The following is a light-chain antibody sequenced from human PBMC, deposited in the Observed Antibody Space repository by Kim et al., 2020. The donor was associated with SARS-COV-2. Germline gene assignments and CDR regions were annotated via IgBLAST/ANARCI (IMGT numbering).Light chain of an antibody. CDR2: GAS. J-gene: IGKJ5*01. CDR3: QQYNNWPPDT. Sequence: SPGERATLSCRASQSVSSKLAWYQQKPGQAPRLLIYGASTRATGIPARFSGSGSGTEFTLTISSLQSEDFAVYYCQQYNNWPPDTFGQGTRLEIK. CDR1: QSVSSK. V-gene: IGKV3-15*01.